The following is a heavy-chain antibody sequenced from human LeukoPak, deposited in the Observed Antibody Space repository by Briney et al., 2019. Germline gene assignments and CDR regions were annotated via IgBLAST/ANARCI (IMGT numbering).Heavy chain of an antibody. J-gene: IGHJ4*02. CDR2: ISGSGGST. D-gene: IGHD3-10*01. CDR1: GFTFSSYA. V-gene: IGHV3-23*01. Sequence: GGSLRLSCAASGFTFSSYAMSWVRQAPGKGLEWASAISGSGGSTYNADSVKGRFTISRDNAKNSLYLQMNSLRAEDTAVYYCARERESDYWGQGTLVTVSS. CDR3: ARERESDY.